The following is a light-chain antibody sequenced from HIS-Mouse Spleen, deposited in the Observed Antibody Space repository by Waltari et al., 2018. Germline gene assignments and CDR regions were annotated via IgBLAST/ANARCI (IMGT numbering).Light chain of an antibody. CDR2: KVS. Sequence: DVVMTQSPLSLPVTLGQPASISCRSSQSLVHSDGNTYLNWFQQRPGPSPRRLIYKVSNRDFGVPDRFRGSGSGTDFTLKISRVEAEDVGVYYCMQGTHWPPTFGGGTKVEVK. CDR1: QSLVHSDGNTY. CDR3: MQGTHWPPT. V-gene: IGKV2-30*02. J-gene: IGKJ4*01.